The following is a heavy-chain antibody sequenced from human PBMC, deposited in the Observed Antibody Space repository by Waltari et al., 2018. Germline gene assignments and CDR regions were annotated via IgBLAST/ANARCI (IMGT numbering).Heavy chain of an antibody. V-gene: IGHV3-7*01. CDR2: IQQNGSEK. J-gene: IGHJ5*02. CDR1: GCTFSRAW. CDR3: ARDLVATPP. D-gene: IGHD2-21*02. Sequence: EVQLVESGGDLVQPGGSLRLSCSASGCTFSRAWMTWVRKAPGKGMEWVGNIQQNGSEKWYADSVRGRFTISRDNAMNSLYLQMNSLRVEDTAVYYCARDLVATPPWGQGTLVTVSS.